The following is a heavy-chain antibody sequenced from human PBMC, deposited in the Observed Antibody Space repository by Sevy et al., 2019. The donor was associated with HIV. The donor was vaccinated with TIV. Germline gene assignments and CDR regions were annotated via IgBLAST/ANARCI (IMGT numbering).Heavy chain of an antibody. CDR2: IFSSGST. CDR1: GFTVNDKY. CDR3: VSLFLSYRSGWSYFDY. J-gene: IGHJ4*02. D-gene: IGHD6-19*01. V-gene: IGHV3-66*02. Sequence: GESLKISCAISGFTVNDKYIIWVRQAPGKGLEWVSVIFSSGSTYYADSVKGRFTISRDNSKNTVDLQMNSVRAEDTAVYYCVSLFLSYRSGWSYFDYWGQGTLVTVSS.